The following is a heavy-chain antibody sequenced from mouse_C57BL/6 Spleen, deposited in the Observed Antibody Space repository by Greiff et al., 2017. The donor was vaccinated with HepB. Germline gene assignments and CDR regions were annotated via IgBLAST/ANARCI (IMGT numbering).Heavy chain of an antibody. V-gene: IGHV2-2*01. J-gene: IGHJ4*01. Sequence: QVQLQQSGPGLVQPSQSLSITCTVSGFSLTSYGVYWVRQSPGKGLEWLGVIWSGGSTDYNAAFISRLSISKDNAKSQVFFKMNSLQADDTAIYYCDRKYYDSSLYAMDYWGQGTSVTVSS. CDR1: GFSLTSYG. D-gene: IGHD1-1*01. CDR3: DRKYYDSSLYAMDY. CDR2: IWSGGST.